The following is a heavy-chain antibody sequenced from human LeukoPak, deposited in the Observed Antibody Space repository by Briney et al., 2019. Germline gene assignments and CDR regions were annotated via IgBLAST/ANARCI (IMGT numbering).Heavy chain of an antibody. D-gene: IGHD1-26*01. V-gene: IGHV1-2*02. CDR3: ARALVGAIGGDWFDP. Sequence: ASVKVPCKPSEYTFTAYYMHWVRQAPGQGLEWMGWINPNSGGTNYAQKFQGRVTMTRDTSISTAYMELSRLRSDDTAVYYCARALVGAIGGDWFDPWGQGTLVTVSS. CDR1: EYTFTAYY. CDR2: INPNSGGT. J-gene: IGHJ5*02.